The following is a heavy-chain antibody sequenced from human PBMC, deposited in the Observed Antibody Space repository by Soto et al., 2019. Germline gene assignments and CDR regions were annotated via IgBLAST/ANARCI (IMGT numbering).Heavy chain of an antibody. V-gene: IGHV4-4*02. CDR1: GVSISSSNW. D-gene: IGHD3-16*01. J-gene: IGHJ4*02. Sequence: QVQLQESGPGLVKPSGTLSLTCAVSGVSISSSNWWSWVSQPPGNGLEWIGEIYHRGSTNYNPSLKRRVSLTVEKARNQFYLKLSSVTAADTAVYYCAKRWGEGMVDYWGQGTLVTVSS. CDR3: AKRWGEGMVDY. CDR2: IYHRGST.